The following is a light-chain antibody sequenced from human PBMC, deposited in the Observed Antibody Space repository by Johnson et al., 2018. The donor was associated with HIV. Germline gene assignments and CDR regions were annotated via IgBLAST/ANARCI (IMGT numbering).Light chain of an antibody. CDR1: SSNIGNNY. CDR2: DNN. CDR3: GTWASSLSAGGSV. J-gene: IGLJ1*01. V-gene: IGLV1-51*01. Sequence: QSVLTQPPSVSAAPGQKVTISCSGSSSNIGNNYVSWYQQLPGTAPKLLIYDNNKRPSGIPDRFSGSKSGTSATLGITGLQTGDEADYYCGTWASSLSAGGSVFGTGTKVTVL.